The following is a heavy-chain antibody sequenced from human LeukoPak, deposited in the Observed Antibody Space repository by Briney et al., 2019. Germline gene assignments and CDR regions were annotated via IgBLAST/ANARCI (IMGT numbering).Heavy chain of an antibody. CDR1: GGSISSYY. CDR2: IYYSGST. D-gene: IGHD6-13*01. CDR3: ARYQTPIAAAGSRYAFDI. V-gene: IGHV4-59*01. J-gene: IGHJ3*02. Sequence: SETLSLTCTVSGGSISSYYWSWIRQPPGKGLEWIGYIYYSGSTNYNPSLKSRVTMSVDTSKNQSSLKLSSVTAADTAVYYCARYQTPIAAAGSRYAFDIWGQGTMVTVSS.